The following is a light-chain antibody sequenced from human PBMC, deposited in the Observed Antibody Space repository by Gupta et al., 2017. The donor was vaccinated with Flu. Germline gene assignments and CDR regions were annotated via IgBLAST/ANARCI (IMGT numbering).Light chain of an antibody. CDR2: ETN. CDR3: GTWHNNRSAGV. CDR1: ISNIGNNY. J-gene: IGLJ3*02. Sequence: QSVFTQPPSASTPPAHKVTISCSGSISNIGNNYVSWYQQPPGTAPKLLIYETNKRPSGIPDRFSGSMSGTSATLGITGLQTGDEADYYCGTWHNNRSAGVFGGGTKLTVL. V-gene: IGLV1-51*02.